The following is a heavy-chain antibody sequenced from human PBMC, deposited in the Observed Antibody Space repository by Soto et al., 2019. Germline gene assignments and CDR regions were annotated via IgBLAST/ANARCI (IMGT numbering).Heavy chain of an antibody. CDR3: ARAGSWYEYYYYYINV. D-gene: IGHD6-13*01. J-gene: IGHJ6*03. Sequence: SETLSLTCTLSASNTRSSYWSWLRQPPGKGLEWSGYICYSGSTNDSPSLKSRVTISGVTSRSQGCLRLSSLTAADTAVYYSARAGSWYEYYYYYINVWGKGTTVTVSS. CDR2: ICYSGST. V-gene: IGHV4-59*01. CDR1: ASNTRSSY.